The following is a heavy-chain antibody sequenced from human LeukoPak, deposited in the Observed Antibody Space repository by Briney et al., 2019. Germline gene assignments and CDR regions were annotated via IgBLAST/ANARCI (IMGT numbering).Heavy chain of an antibody. D-gene: IGHD5-24*01. CDR3: ARDDRDGYNYFAY. CDR1: GFTFSSYW. Sequence: GGSLGLSCAASGFTFSSYWMTWVRQAPGKGLEWVANIKEDGSEKYYVDSVKGRFTISRDNAKNSLYLQMNSLRVEDSAVYYCARDDRDGYNYFAYWGQGTLGTVSS. J-gene: IGHJ4*02. V-gene: IGHV3-7*04. CDR2: IKEDGSEK.